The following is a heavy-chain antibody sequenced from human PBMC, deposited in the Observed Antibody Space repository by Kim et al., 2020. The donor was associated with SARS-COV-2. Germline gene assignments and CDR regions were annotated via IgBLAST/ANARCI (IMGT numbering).Heavy chain of an antibody. CDR1: GFTFSYYS. CDR3: ASEGQWLSLYYYGMDV. CDR2: ISSSSSPI. J-gene: IGHJ6*02. D-gene: IGHD6-19*01. Sequence: GGSLRLSCAASGFTFSYYSMNWVRQAPGKGLEWVSYISSSSSPIYYADSVKGRITVTSDNAKNSLYLQMNSLRDEDTAVYYCASEGQWLSLYYYGMDVWGQGTTVTVSS. V-gene: IGHV3-48*02.